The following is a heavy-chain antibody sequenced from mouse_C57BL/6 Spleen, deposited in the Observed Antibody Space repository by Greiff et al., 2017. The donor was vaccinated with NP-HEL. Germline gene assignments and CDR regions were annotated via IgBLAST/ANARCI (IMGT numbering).Heavy chain of an antibody. J-gene: IGHJ3*01. CDR3: TTALNYYGSSFAY. CDR1: GFNIKDYY. CDR2: IDPEDGDT. V-gene: IGHV14-1*01. D-gene: IGHD1-1*01. Sequence: VQLKQSGAELVRPGASVKLSCTASGFNIKDYYMHWVKQRPEQGLEWIGRIDPEDGDTEYAPKFQGKATMTADTSSNTAYLQLSSLTSEDTAVYYCTTALNYYGSSFAYWGQGTLVTVSA.